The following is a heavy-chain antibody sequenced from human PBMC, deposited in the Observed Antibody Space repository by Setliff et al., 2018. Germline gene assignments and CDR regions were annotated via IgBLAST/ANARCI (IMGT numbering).Heavy chain of an antibody. J-gene: IGHJ6*02. CDR3: TTAPILTGPNYFYYGMDV. V-gene: IGHV3-15*01. Sequence: PGGSLRLSCAASGFTFSNAWMTWVRQAPGKGLEWVGRVKSKNDGGTTDYAAPVKGRFTISRDDSKNTLFLQMSSLKTGDTAVYYCTTAPILTGPNYFYYGMDVWGQGTTVTV. D-gene: IGHD3-9*01. CDR1: GFTFSNAW. CDR2: VKSKNDGGTT.